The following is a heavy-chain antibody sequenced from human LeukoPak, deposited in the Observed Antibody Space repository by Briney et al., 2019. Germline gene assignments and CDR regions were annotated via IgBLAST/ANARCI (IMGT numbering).Heavy chain of an antibody. Sequence: GGSLRLSCAASGFIFSDYYMSWIRQAPGKGLEWVSYISSSGSSIYYADSVKGRFTISRDNAKDSLFLQMNSLTADDTAVYYCARERTTIVSGTTIGAYWGQGTLVTVSS. CDR2: ISSSGSSI. CDR1: GFIFSDYY. CDR3: ARERTTIVSGTTIGAY. D-gene: IGHD2/OR15-2a*01. V-gene: IGHV3-11*04. J-gene: IGHJ4*02.